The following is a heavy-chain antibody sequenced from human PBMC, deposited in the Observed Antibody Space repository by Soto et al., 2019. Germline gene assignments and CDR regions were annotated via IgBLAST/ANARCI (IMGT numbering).Heavy chain of an antibody. D-gene: IGHD3-22*01. CDR3: AKGGPITMIVVVITTEAFDI. CDR1: GFTFSSYA. Sequence: EVQLLESGGGLVQPGGSLRLSCAASGFTFSSYAMSWVRQAPGKGLEWVSAIRGSGGSTYYADSVKGRFTISRDNSKNTLYLQMNSLRAEDTAVYYCAKGGPITMIVVVITTEAFDIWGQGTMVTVSS. J-gene: IGHJ3*02. V-gene: IGHV3-23*01. CDR2: IRGSGGST.